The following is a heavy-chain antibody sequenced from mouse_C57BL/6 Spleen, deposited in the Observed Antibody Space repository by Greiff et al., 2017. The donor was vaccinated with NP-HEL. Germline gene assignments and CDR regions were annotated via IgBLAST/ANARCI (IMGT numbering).Heavy chain of an antibody. J-gene: IGHJ1*03. CDR1: GFTFSSYT. D-gene: IGHD1-1*01. V-gene: IGHV5-9*01. CDR3: ARGFYYGSRGGYFDV. Sequence: EVKLVESGGGLVKPGGSLKLSCAASGFTFSSYTMSWVRQTPEKRLEWVATISGGGGNTYYPDSVKGRFTISRDNAKNTLYLQMSSLRSEDTALYYCARGFYYGSRGGYFDVWGTGTTVTVSS. CDR2: ISGGGGNT.